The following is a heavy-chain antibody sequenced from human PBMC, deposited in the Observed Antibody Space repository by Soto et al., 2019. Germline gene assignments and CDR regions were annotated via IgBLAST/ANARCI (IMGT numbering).Heavy chain of an antibody. CDR3: ARTRVPWIQLYFGWFDS. Sequence: EVRLVESGGGLVQPGGSLRLSCVASGFTVSSNYMSWVRQAPGKGLEWVSVLYDGERTDYADSVKGRFTISRDSSKNTVYLQLNSLRAEDTAVYYCARTRVPWIQLYFGWFDSWGQGTLVTVSS. D-gene: IGHD5-18*01. CDR2: LYDGERT. V-gene: IGHV3-66*01. CDR1: GFTVSSNY. J-gene: IGHJ5*01.